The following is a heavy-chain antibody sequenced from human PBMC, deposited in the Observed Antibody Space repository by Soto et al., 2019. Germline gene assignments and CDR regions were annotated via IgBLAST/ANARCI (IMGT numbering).Heavy chain of an antibody. CDR1: GFTFSSYA. D-gene: IGHD4-4*01. J-gene: IGHJ3*02. CDR3: AIHHDYSNMGAFDI. V-gene: IGHV3-23*01. Sequence: GGSLRLSCAASGFTFSSYAMSWVRQAPGKGLEWVSTISGSGGNTYYADSVKGRFTISRDNSKNTVYVQMNSLRAEDTAIYYCAIHHDYSNMGAFDIWGQGTMVTVSS. CDR2: ISGSGGNT.